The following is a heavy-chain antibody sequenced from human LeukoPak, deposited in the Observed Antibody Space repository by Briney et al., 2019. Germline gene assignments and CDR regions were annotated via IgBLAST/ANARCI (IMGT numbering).Heavy chain of an antibody. CDR1: GGSISIYY. CDR2: MYTGGNT. CDR3: ARDPVLAAGRGFDP. V-gene: IGHV4-4*07. Sequence: SETLSLTCTVSGGSISIYYWSWIRQPAGKGLEWIGRMYTGGNTNSNPSLKSRVTMSVDISKNQFSLKMKSVTAADTDVYYCARDPVLAAGRGFDPWGQGTLVTVSS. D-gene: IGHD3-3*02. J-gene: IGHJ5*02.